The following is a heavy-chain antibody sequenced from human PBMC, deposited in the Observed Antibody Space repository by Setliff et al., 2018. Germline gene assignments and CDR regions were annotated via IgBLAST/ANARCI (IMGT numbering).Heavy chain of an antibody. CDR3: AVTLSFPIQSPFDP. CDR2: IKQDGSEK. J-gene: IGHJ5*02. Sequence: GGSLRLSCATSGFTFSSYWMSWVRQAPGKGLEWVANIKQDGSEKYYVDSVKGRFTISRDNAKNSLYLQMNSLRAEDTAVYYCAVTLSFPIQSPFDPWGQGTLVTVSS. D-gene: IGHD5-18*01. CDR1: GFTFSSYW. V-gene: IGHV3-7*01.